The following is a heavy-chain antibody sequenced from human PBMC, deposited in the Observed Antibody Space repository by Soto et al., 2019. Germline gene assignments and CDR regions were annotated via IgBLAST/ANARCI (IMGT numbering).Heavy chain of an antibody. CDR1: GGSISSGGYY. Sequence: QVQLQESGPGLVKPSQTLSLTCTVSGGSISSGGYYWSWIRQHPGKGLAWIGYIYYSGSTYYNPSLKSRVTISVDTSKNQFSLKLSSVTAADTAVYYCARVREPDYYYYMDVWGKGTTVTVSS. D-gene: IGHD1-1*01. J-gene: IGHJ6*03. CDR2: IYYSGST. V-gene: IGHV4-31*03. CDR3: ARVREPDYYYYMDV.